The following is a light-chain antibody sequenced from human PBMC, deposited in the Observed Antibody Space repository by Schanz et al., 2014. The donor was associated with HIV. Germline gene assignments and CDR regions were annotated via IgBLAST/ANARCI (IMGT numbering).Light chain of an antibody. V-gene: IGKV3D-20*02. CDR2: DAS. Sequence: EIVLTQSPGTLSLSPGKRATLSCRASLSISSRSLAWYQQKPAQAPRLLISDASRRATGIPARFSGSGSGTDFSLTISSLEPEDVAVYYCQQRYSGWTFGQGTKVEIK. CDR3: QQRYSGWT. CDR1: LSISSRS. J-gene: IGKJ1*01.